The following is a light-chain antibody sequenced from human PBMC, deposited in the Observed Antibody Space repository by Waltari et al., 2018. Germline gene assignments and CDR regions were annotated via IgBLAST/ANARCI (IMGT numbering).Light chain of an antibody. J-gene: IGKJ1*01. Sequence: DFQMTQSTSPLSASVGDRVTITCRASQNINTYLTWYQQKPGKAPNLLIYAASTLQNGVPLRFSGSGSGTDFTLTISSLQPEDFATYYCQQSYSTPRTFGQGTRVEIK. V-gene: IGKV1-39*01. CDR1: QNINTY. CDR3: QQSYSTPRT. CDR2: AAS.